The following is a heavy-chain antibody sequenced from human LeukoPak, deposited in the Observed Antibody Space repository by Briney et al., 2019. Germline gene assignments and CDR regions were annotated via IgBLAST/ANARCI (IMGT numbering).Heavy chain of an antibody. CDR1: GFAFSGSA. J-gene: IGHJ4*02. CDR3: TSHSVPVDY. CDR2: IRSKANSYAT. Sequence: GGSLRLSCAASGFAFSGSAMHWVRQASGKGLEWVGRIRSKANSYATAYAASVKGRFTISRDDSKNTAYLQMNSLKTEDTAVYYCTSHSVPVDYWGQGTLVTVSS. D-gene: IGHD2-2*01. V-gene: IGHV3-73*01.